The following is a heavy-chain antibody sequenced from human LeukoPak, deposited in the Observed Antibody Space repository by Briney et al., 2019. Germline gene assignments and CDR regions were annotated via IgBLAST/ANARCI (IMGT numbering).Heavy chain of an antibody. V-gene: IGHV4-34*01. D-gene: IGHD6-19*01. J-gene: IGHJ3*02. Sequence: SETLSLTCTVSGGSISSYYWSWIRQPPGKGLEWIGEINHSGSTNYNPSLKSRVTISVDTSKNQFSLKLSSVTAADTAVYYCARGRQWLTLSHAFDIWGQGTMVTVSS. CDR2: INHSGST. CDR3: ARGRQWLTLSHAFDI. CDR1: GGSISSYY.